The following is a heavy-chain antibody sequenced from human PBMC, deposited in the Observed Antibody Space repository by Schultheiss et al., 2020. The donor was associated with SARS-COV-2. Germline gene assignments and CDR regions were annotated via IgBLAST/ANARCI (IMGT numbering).Heavy chain of an antibody. CDR1: GGSISSYY. CDR3: ARGGWFVVGPGNGMDV. V-gene: IGHV4-34*01. J-gene: IGHJ6*02. D-gene: IGHD2-21*01. CDR2: INHSGST. Sequence: SETLSLTCTVSGGSISSYYWSWIRQPPGKGLEWIGEINHSGSTNYNPSLKSRVTISVDTSKNQFSLKLSSVTAADTAVYYCARGGWFVVGPGNGMDVWGQGTTVTVSS.